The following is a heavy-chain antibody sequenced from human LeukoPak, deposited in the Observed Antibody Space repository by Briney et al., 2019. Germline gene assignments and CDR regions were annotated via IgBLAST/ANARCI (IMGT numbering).Heavy chain of an antibody. CDR2: IYYGGST. Sequence: SETLSLTCTVSGASLDISYWSWIRKPPGKGLEWIGYIYYGGSTNYNPSLKSRVTISVDTSTNQVSLKLSSVTAADTAVYYCARGNDYWGQGTLVTVSS. CDR3: ARGNDY. J-gene: IGHJ4*02. V-gene: IGHV4-59*08. CDR1: GASLDISY.